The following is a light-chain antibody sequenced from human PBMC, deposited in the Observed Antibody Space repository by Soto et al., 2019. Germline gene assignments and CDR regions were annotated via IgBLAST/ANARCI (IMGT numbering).Light chain of an antibody. CDR3: SSYAGTHIV. CDR2: DVN. J-gene: IGLJ1*01. V-gene: IGLV2-8*01. CDR1: SSDVGGYNY. Sequence: QSVLTQPPSASGSPGQSVAISCTGTSSDVGGYNYVSWYQQHPGKAPKLMIYDVNKRPSWVPDRFSGSKSGNTASLTVSGLQAEDEADYYCSSYAGTHIVFGTGTKLTVL.